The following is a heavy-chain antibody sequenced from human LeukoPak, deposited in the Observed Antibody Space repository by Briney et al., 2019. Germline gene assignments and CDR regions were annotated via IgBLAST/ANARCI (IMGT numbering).Heavy chain of an antibody. CDR1: GFTFSSYG. CDR2: IWYDGSNK. Sequence: PGGSLRLSCAASGFTFSSYGMHWVRQAPGKGLEWVAFIWYDGSNKYYVDSVKGRFTISRDNSKNTLYLQMNSLRVEDTAVYYCARDWATSYFDYWGQGTQVTVSS. V-gene: IGHV3-33*01. D-gene: IGHD3-16*01. CDR3: ARDWATSYFDY. J-gene: IGHJ4*02.